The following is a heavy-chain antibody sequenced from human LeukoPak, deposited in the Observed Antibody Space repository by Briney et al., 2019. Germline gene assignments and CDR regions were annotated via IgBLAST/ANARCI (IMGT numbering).Heavy chain of an antibody. D-gene: IGHD2-2*01. CDR3: ARAVVPAAIRKSGGYNWFDP. J-gene: IGHJ5*02. CDR2: IIAIFVTA. V-gene: IGHV1-69*13. CDR1: GGTFSSYA. Sequence: SVKVSCKASGGTFSSYAISWVRQAPGQRLEWMGGIIAIFVTANYAQKFQGRVTITADESTSTAYMELSSLRSEDTAVYYCARAVVPAAIRKSGGYNWFDPWGQGTLVTVSS.